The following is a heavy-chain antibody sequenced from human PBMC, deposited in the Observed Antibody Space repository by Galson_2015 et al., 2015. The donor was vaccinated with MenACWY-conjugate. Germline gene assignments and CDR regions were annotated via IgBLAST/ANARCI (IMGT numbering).Heavy chain of an antibody. J-gene: IGHJ4*02. V-gene: IGHV3-48*04. CDR2: ITSSSSTT. CDR1: GFSLSRYS. CDR3: ARVGSGERVTPADC. Sequence: SLRLSCAASGFSLSRYSMNWVRQAPGKGLEWITYITSSSSTTYYADSVKGRFTISRDNAKNSLYLQMNSLRAEDTAVYYCARVGSGERVTPADCWGRGTLVTVSS. D-gene: IGHD4-23*01.